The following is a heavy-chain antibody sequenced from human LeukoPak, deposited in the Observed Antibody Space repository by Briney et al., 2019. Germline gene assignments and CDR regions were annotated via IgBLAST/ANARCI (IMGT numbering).Heavy chain of an antibody. J-gene: IGHJ4*02. CDR1: GGSFSGYY. CDR3: ARGGYSYGYFDY. CDR2: INHSGST. V-gene: IGHV4-34*01. Sequence: SETLSLTCAVYGGSFSGYYWSWIRQPPGRGLEWIGEINHSGSTNYNPSLKSRVTISVDTSKNQFSLKLSSVTAADTAVYYCARGGYSYGYFDYWGQGTLVTVSS. D-gene: IGHD5-18*01.